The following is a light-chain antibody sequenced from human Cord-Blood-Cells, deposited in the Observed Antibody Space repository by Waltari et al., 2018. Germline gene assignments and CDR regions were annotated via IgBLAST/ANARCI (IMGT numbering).Light chain of an antibody. J-gene: IGKJ2*01. CDR3: QHLNSYPYT. CDR2: AAS. V-gene: IGKV1-9*01. Sequence: IQLTQSPSSLSASVGDRVTITCRASQCFSSYLAWYQQKPVKAPKLLIYAASTLQSAVPSRFSGSGSGTDFTLTISNLQPEDFATYYCQHLNSYPYTFGQGTKLEIK. CDR1: QCFSSY.